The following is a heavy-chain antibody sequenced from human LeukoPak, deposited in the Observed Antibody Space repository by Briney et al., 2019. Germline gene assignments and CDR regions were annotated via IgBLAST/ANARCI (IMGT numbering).Heavy chain of an antibody. CDR1: GFTFSTYG. V-gene: IGHV3-30*18. D-gene: IGHD3-3*01. CDR2: ISYDGSDK. J-gene: IGHJ4*01. Sequence: PGGSLRLSCAASGFTFSTYGMYWVRQAPGKGLEWVAVISYDGSDKYYADSVKGRFTISRDNSKNTLYLQMNSLRADDTAVFYWRKEKPITTFGVVNKPYYIYARGQGTPVTVSS. CDR3: RKEKPITTFGVVNKPYYIYA.